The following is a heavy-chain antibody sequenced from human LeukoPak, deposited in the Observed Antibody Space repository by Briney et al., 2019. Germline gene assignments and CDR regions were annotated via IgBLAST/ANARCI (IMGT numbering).Heavy chain of an antibody. D-gene: IGHD3-10*01. Sequence: GGSLRLSCAASGFTFSSYAMSWVRQAPGKGLEWVSAISGSGGSAYYADSVKGRFTISRDNSKNTLYLQMNSLRAEDTAVYYCARTKRGVPEDYWGQGTLVTVSS. CDR2: ISGSGGSA. CDR1: GFTFSSYA. J-gene: IGHJ4*02. V-gene: IGHV3-23*01. CDR3: ARTKRGVPEDY.